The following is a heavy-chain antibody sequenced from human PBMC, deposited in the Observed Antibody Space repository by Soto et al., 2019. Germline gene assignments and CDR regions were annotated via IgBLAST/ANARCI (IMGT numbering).Heavy chain of an antibody. D-gene: IGHD2-15*01. CDR2: ISYEGSHT. CDR1: GFIFSSYG. Sequence: QVQLVKSGGGVVQPGRSLRLSCAAYGFIFSSYGMHWVRQAPGKGLEWVAVISYEGSHTYYADSVKGRFTITRDNSKNTLYLQMNSLRPEDTAVYYCAKEVHCGGGSCSWSEGFDYWGQGTLLTVSS. J-gene: IGHJ4*02. V-gene: IGHV3-30*18. CDR3: AKEVHCGGGSCSWSEGFDY.